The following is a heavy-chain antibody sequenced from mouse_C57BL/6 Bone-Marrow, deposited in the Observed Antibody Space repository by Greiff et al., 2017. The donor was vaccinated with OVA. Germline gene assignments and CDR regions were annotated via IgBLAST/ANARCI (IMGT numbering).Heavy chain of an antibody. CDR1: GYAFSSYW. V-gene: IGHV1-80*01. J-gene: IGHJ2*01. CDR3: ARRGGSSYVKYFDY. D-gene: IGHD1-1*01. Sequence: VQRVESGAELVKPGASVKISCKASGYAFSSYWMNWVKQRPGKGLEWIGQIYPGDGDTNYNGKFKGKATLTADKSSSTAYMQLSSLTSEDSAVYFCARRGGSSYVKYFDYWGQGTTLTVSS. CDR2: IYPGDGDT.